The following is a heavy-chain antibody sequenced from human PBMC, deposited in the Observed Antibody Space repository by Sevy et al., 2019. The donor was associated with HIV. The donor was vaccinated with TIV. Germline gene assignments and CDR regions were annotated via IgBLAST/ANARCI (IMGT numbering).Heavy chain of an antibody. CDR2: IQYDGSNK. Sequence: GGSLRLSCAASGFSFSSYGMHWVRQAPGKGLEWMSYIQYDGSNKDYADSVKGRFTISRDNSKNTLYLQINSLRVEDRAVFYGVKEGGGGGGDHWGQGTLVTVSS. CDR1: GFSFSSYG. V-gene: IGHV3-30*02. CDR3: VKEGGGGGGDH. J-gene: IGHJ4*02. D-gene: IGHD3-10*01.